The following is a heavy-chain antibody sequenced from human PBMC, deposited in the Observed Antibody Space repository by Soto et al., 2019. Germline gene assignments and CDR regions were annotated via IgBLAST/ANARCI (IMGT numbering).Heavy chain of an antibody. CDR3: ARAIGNSSRVPGAVAVFLDYYCYGMDV. D-gene: IGHD6-13*01. CDR1: GGTFSSYA. CDR2: IIPIFGTA. J-gene: IGHJ6*02. Sequence: QVQLVQSGAEVKKPGSSVKVSCKASGGTFSSYAISWVRQAPGQGLDWMGGIIPIFGTANYAQKFQGRVTITADETKSKAYMALSSLRSEDKAVYYCARAIGNSSRVPGAVAVFLDYYCYGMDVWGQGTTVTVSS. V-gene: IGHV1-69*01.